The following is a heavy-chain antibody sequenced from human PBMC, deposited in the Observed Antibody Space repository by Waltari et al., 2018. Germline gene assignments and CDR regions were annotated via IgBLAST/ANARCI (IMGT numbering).Heavy chain of an antibody. CDR3: AKDAFGNTYLDH. J-gene: IGHJ5*02. Sequence: QVQMVEAGGGVAQPGMSLRLSCAPAGFRLSNFGIHWVRQAPGKGLEWVALAFFDGIKPHYADSLRGRFTISRDNSKNTLYLDINNLRVDDTGIYYCAKDAFGNTYLDHWGQGTVVTVSS. D-gene: IGHD3-10*01. CDR2: AFFDGIKP. CDR1: GFRLSNFG. V-gene: IGHV3-30*18.